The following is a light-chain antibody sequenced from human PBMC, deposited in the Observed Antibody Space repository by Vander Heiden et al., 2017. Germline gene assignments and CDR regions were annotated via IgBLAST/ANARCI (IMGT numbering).Light chain of an antibody. CDR1: SGDIGSYHY. CDR2: DVN. J-gene: IGLJ1*01. V-gene: IGLV2-14*01. Sequence: QSALTQPASVAGAPGPPITISCTGSSGDIGSYHYASWYQQHPGKAPKVIIYDVNHRPSGISNRFSGSRSGNTASLTISGLQAEDEADYYCCSYTSRSTLYVFGTGTKVTVL. CDR3: CSYTSRSTLYV.